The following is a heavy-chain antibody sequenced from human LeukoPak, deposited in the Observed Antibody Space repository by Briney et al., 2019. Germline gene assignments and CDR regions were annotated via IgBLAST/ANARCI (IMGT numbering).Heavy chain of an antibody. Sequence: PGGSLRLSCAASGFTFSDNGMHWVRQAPGKGLEWLTFIQYDGSKKYYADSVKGRFTISRDDSKNKLYLQMNSLRADDTAMYYCAKDSGWKHDYGGFHSGGQFDYWGQGILVIVSS. V-gene: IGHV3-30*02. CDR2: IQYDGSKK. J-gene: IGHJ4*02. CDR1: GFTFSDNG. CDR3: AKDSGWKHDYGGFHSGGQFDY. D-gene: IGHD4-23*01.